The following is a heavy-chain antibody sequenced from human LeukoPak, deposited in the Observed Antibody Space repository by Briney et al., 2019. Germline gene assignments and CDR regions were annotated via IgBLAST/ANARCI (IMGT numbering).Heavy chain of an antibody. V-gene: IGHV3-23*01. CDR1: GFIFSNYG. J-gene: IGHJ4*02. CDR3: ANDLVWIQLNLG. CDR2: ITGHGKNT. D-gene: IGHD5-18*01. Sequence: GGSLRLSCVASGFIFSNYGMNWVRQAPGRGLEWVSGITGHGKNTYYADSVKGRFTISRDNSTNTVYLQMNSLRVEGTAVYYCANDLVWIQLNLGRGQGTLVTVSS.